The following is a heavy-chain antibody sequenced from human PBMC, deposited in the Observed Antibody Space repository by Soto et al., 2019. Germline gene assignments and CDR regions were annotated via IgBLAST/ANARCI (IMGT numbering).Heavy chain of an antibody. J-gene: IGHJ5*02. D-gene: IGHD3-10*01. Sequence: EVQLLESGGGLVQPGGSLRLSCAASGFTFSSYAMSWVRQAPGKGLEWVSAISGSGGRTYYADSVKGRFTISRDNSKNTLYLQMNSLRAEDTAVYYCAKVVLLSFGESRGGWFDPWGQGTLVTVSS. CDR3: AKVVLLSFGESRGGWFDP. CDR1: GFTFSSYA. V-gene: IGHV3-23*01. CDR2: ISGSGGRT.